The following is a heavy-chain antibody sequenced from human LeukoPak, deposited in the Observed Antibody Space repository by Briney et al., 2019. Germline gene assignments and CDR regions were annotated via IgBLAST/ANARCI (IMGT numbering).Heavy chain of an antibody. CDR1: GFTFSYYW. D-gene: IGHD1-26*01. Sequence: GGSLRLSCAASGFTFSYYWMHWVRQAPGKGPVWVSRINGGGSGITYADSVKGRFTISRDNSKNTLYLQMNSLRAEDTAVYYCARGETRAHWFGEFGGLRIVGATLFDYWGQGTLVTVSS. J-gene: IGHJ4*02. CDR2: INGGGSGI. V-gene: IGHV3-74*01. CDR3: ARGETRAHWFGEFGGLRIVGATLFDY.